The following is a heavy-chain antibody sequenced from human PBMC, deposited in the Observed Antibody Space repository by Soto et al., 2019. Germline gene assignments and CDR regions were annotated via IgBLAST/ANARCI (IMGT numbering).Heavy chain of an antibody. V-gene: IGHV3-30-3*02. Sequence: QVQLVESGGDVVQPGRSLRLSCAASGFTFKDCAMHWVRQAPGKGLEWVSIIFNDAGNEYYTESVKGRFTISRDNSKNTLYLQMNSLRDEDTAVYYCAKEKGTGRAPNGAYDVWGRRTRVTVSS. D-gene: IGHD2-8*02. CDR1: GFTFKDCA. CDR3: AKEKGTGRAPNGAYDV. CDR2: IFNDAGNE. J-gene: IGHJ3*01.